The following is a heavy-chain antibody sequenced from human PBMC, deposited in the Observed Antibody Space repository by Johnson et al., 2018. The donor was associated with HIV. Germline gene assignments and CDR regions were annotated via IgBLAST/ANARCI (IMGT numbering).Heavy chain of an antibody. CDR1: GFTFSSYA. V-gene: IGHV3-30*04. J-gene: IGHJ3*02. D-gene: IGHD1-14*01. CDR2: ISYDGSNK. CDR3: ARDQGELRRTHAFDI. Sequence: QVQLVESGGGVVQPGRSLRLSCAASGFTFSSYAMHWVRQAPGKGLEWVAVISYDGSNKYYADSVKGRFTISRDNSNNTLYLQMNSLRAEDTAVYYCARDQGELRRTHAFDIWGQGTMVTVSS.